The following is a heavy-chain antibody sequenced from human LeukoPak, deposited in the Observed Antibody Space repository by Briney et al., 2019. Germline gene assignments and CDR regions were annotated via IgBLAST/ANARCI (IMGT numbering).Heavy chain of an antibody. V-gene: IGHV1-69*04. Sequence: ASVKVSCKASGGTFSSYTISWVRQAPGQGLEWMGRMIPILGIANYAQKFQGRVTITADKSTSTAYMELSSLRSEDTAVYYCARDLRCSSTSCYNYYYYMDVWGKGTTVTVSS. CDR3: ARDLRCSSTSCYNYYYYMDV. CDR1: GGTFSSYT. D-gene: IGHD2-2*02. CDR2: MIPILGIA. J-gene: IGHJ6*03.